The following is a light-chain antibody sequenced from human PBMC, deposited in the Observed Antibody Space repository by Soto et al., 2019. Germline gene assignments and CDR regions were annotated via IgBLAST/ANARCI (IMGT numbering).Light chain of an antibody. CDR1: QSVSSSY. J-gene: IGKJ1*01. CDR2: DTS. Sequence: EMVLTQSPGTLSLSAGVRATLSCRARQSVSSSYLAWYQQKPGQAPRLLIYDTSSRATGIPDRFSGSKSGTDYTLTISRLEPEDFAVYYCQQYVNSPTFGQGTKEEIK. V-gene: IGKV3-20*01. CDR3: QQYVNSPT.